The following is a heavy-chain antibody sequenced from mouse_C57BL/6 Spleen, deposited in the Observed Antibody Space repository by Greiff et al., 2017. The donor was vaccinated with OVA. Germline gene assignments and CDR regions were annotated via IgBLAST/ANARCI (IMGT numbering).Heavy chain of an antibody. CDR2: IDPETGGT. CDR3: TLITTVVANFDY. CDR1: GYPFTDYE. V-gene: IGHV1-15*01. D-gene: IGHD1-1*01. Sequence: QVQLQQSGAELVRPGASVTLSCKASGYPFTDYEMHWVKQTPVHGLEWIGAIDPETGGTAYNQKFKGKAILTADKSSSTAYMELRSLTSEDSAVYYCTLITTVVANFDYWGQGTTLTVSS. J-gene: IGHJ2*01.